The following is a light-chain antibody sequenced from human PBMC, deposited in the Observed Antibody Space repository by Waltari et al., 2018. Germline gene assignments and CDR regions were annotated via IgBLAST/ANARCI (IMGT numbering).Light chain of an antibody. CDR3: AACDDSLNGWV. J-gene: IGLJ3*02. CDR1: SSNIGSNT. Sequence: QSVLTQPPSASGTPGQRVSISCSGSSSNIGSNTVNWYQQLPGTAPKLLIYSNDERPSGVPDRFSGSKSGTSASLAISGLQSEDEADYYCAACDDSLNGWVFGGGT. V-gene: IGLV1-44*01. CDR2: SND.